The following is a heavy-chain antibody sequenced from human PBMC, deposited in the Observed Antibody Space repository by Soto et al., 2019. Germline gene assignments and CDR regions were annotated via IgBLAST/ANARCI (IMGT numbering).Heavy chain of an antibody. CDR3: ARVHDSSGYYHSLDY. Sequence: ASVKVSCKASGYTFTSYDIYWVRQATGQGLEWMGWMNPNTGNSGYAQKFQGRVTMTSDTSISTAHMELSSLRSEDTAVYYCARVHDSSGYYHSLDYWGQGTLVTVSS. V-gene: IGHV1-8*01. CDR1: GYTFTSYD. CDR2: MNPNTGNS. D-gene: IGHD3-22*01. J-gene: IGHJ4*02.